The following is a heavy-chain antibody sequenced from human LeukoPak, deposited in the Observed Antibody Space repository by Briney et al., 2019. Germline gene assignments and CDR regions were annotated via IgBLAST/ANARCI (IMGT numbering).Heavy chain of an antibody. D-gene: IGHD1-26*01. CDR3: ARDGIVGAEDAFDI. CDR1: GYTFTNYG. Sequence: ASVKVSCKASGYTFTNYGISWVRQAPGQGLEWVGWISPHIGKTYYAQKFQGRVTMTTDTSTSTAYMELRSLRSDDTAVYYCARDGIVGAEDAFDIWGQGTMVTVSS. J-gene: IGHJ3*02. CDR2: ISPHIGKT. V-gene: IGHV1-18*01.